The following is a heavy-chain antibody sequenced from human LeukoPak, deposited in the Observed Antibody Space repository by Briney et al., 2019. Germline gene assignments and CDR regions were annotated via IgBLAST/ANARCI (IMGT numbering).Heavy chain of an antibody. J-gene: IGHJ3*02. V-gene: IGHV3-21*01. D-gene: IGHD2-15*01. CDR3: ARGRSITLLWVVAMSDGFDI. CDR2: TDTSGNYM. CDR1: GFTFSNYG. Sequence: PGGSLRLSCTASGFTFSNYGMNWVRQAPGKGLEWVSFTDTSGNYMYYGDSVKGRFTISRDNAKNLVFLQMNGLRAEDTVVYYCARGRSITLLWVVAMSDGFDIWGQGAMVAVSS.